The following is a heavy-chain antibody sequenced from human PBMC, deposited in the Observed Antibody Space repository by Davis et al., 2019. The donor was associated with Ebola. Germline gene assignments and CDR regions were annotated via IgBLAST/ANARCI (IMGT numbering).Heavy chain of an antibody. CDR3: ARDARSGWYGGWDDY. D-gene: IGHD6-19*01. CDR1: GYTFTSYG. J-gene: IGHJ4*02. CDR2: ISAYNGNT. V-gene: IGHV1-18*01. Sequence: ASVKVSCKASGYTFTSYGISWVRQAPGQGLEWMGWISAYNGNTNYAQKLQGRVTMTTDTSTSTAYMELRSLRSDDTAVYYCARDARSGWYGGWDDYWGQGTLVTVSS.